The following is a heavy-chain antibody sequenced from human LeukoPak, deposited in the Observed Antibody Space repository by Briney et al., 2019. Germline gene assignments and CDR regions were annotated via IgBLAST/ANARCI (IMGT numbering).Heavy chain of an antibody. V-gene: IGHV1-58*01. CDR2: IVVHNGHT. CDR1: GFTPAST. J-gene: IGHJ4*02. D-gene: IGHD5-24*01. CDR3: VADHPNYDY. Sequence: SVKVSCKASGFTPASTVQWVRQARGQRLEWVGWIVVHNGHTNYAQKFQERVTITRDMSTNTDYMELSSLRSEDTAVYYCVADHPNYDYWGQGTLITVSP.